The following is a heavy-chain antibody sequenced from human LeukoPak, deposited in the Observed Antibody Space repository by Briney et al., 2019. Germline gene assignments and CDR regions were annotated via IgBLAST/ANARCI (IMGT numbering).Heavy chain of an antibody. CDR2: IPYDGSNK. CDR3: AKDGGLELERNNPNDY. D-gene: IGHD1-1*01. J-gene: IGHJ4*02. Sequence: GGSLRLSCAASGFTFSSYGMHWVRQAPGKGLEWVAVIPYDGSNKYYADSVKGRFTISRDNSKNTLYLQMNSLRAEDTAVYYCAKDGGLELERNNPNDYWGQGTLVTVSS. V-gene: IGHV3-30*18. CDR1: GFTFSSYG.